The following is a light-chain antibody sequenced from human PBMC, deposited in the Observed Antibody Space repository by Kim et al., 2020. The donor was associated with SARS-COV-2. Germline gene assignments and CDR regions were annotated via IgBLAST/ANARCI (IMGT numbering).Light chain of an antibody. Sequence: APGKTAKITCGGNNIGTSRVHWYQQKPGQAPLMVIYYDTDRPSGIPERFSGSNSGNTATLTISRAEAGDEADYYCQVWDSISDHVVIGGGTQLTVL. CDR2: YDT. J-gene: IGLJ2*01. CDR1: NIGTSR. V-gene: IGLV3-21*04. CDR3: QVWDSISDHVV.